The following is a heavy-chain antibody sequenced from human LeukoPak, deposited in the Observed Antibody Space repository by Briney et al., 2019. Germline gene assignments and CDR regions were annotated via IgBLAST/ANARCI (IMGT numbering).Heavy chain of an antibody. D-gene: IGHD6-13*01. Sequence: GGSLRLSCAASGFTFSSYSMTWVRQAPGKGLEWVSSISSSSSYIYYADSVKGRFTISRDNAKNSLYLQMNSLRAEDTAVYYCARGGGIAAAGNFYWGQGTLVTVSS. CDR2: ISSSSSYI. V-gene: IGHV3-21*01. CDR3: ARGGGIAAAGNFY. J-gene: IGHJ4*02. CDR1: GFTFSSYS.